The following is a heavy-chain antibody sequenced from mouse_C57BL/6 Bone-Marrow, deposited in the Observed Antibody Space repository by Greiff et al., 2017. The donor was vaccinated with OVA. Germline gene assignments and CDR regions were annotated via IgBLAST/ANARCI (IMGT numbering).Heavy chain of an antibody. D-gene: IGHD1-1*01. J-gene: IGHJ1*03. CDR1: GYTFTSYG. Sequence: VHLVESGAELARPGASVKLSCKASGYTFTSYGISWVKQRTGQGLEWIGEIYPRSGNTYYNEKFKGKATLTADKSSSTAYMELRSLTSEDSAVYFCAAITTVVATGYFDVWGTGTTVTVSS. CDR2: IYPRSGNT. CDR3: AAITTVVATGYFDV. V-gene: IGHV1-81*01.